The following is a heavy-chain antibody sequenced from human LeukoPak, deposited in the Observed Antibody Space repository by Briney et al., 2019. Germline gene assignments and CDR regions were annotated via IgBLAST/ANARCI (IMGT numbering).Heavy chain of an antibody. Sequence: ASVKVSCKASGYTFTGYYMHWVRQAPGQGLEWMGWINPNSGGTNYAQKFQGRVTMTRDTSISTAYMELSGLRSDDTAVYYCARVGYYDILTGPFDYWGQGTLVTVSS. CDR3: ARVGYYDILTGPFDY. J-gene: IGHJ4*02. V-gene: IGHV1-2*02. CDR1: GYTFTGYY. D-gene: IGHD3-9*01. CDR2: INPNSGGT.